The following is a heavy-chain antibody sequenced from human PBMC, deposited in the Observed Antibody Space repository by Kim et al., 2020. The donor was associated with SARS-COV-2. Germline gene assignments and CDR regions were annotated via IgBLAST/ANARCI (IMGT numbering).Heavy chain of an antibody. CDR2: INHSGST. CDR3: ARGAAMTNRLFDY. CDR1: GGSFSGYY. V-gene: IGHV4-34*01. D-gene: IGHD2-2*01. Sequence: SETLSLTCAVYGGSFSGYYWSWIRQPPGKGLEWIGEINHSGSTNYNPSLKSRVTISVDTSKNQFSLKLSSVTAADTAVYYCARGAAMTNRLFDYWGQGTLVTVSS. J-gene: IGHJ4*02.